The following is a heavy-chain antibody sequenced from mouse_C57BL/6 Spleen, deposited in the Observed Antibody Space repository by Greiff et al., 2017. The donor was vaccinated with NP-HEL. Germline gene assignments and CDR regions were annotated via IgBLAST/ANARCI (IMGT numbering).Heavy chain of an antibody. J-gene: IGHJ4*01. CDR2: IFPGDGDT. CDR3: ARMDY. V-gene: IGHV1-80*01. Sequence: VQLQQSGAELVKPGASVKISSQASGFAFTNYLMEWVKQRPGKGLWWICVIFPGDGDTNYNGKFKGKATLTADKSSSTAYMQLSSLTSEDSAVYFCARMDYWGQGTSVTVSS. CDR1: GFAFTNYL.